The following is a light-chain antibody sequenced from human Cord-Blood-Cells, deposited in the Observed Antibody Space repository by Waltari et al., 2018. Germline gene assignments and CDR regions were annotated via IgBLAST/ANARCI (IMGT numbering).Light chain of an antibody. CDR3: CSYAGSSTWV. CDR2: EGS. J-gene: IGLJ3*02. V-gene: IGLV2-23*01. CDR1: SSDVGSYNL. Sequence: QSALTHPASVSGSPGQSITISCTGTSSDVGSYNLVSWYQQHPGKAPKLMIYEGSKRPSGVSNRVSGSKSGNTASLTISGLQAEDEADYYCCSYAGSSTWVFGGGTKLTVL.